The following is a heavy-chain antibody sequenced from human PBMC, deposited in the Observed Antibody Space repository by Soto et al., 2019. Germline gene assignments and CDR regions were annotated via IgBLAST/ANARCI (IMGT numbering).Heavy chain of an antibody. CDR1: GYTFTSHW. D-gene: IGHD1-26*01. CDR3: VRVGLAGATRLSNAWFDT. V-gene: IGHV5-51*01. CDR2: IYPGDSDT. Sequence: PGESLKISCKGSGYTFTSHWIGWVRQMPGKGLEWMGIIYPGDSDTRYSPSFQGQVIISADKSITTAYLQWSSLKASDTAMYYCVRVGLAGATRLSNAWFDTWGQGTLVTVSS. J-gene: IGHJ5*02.